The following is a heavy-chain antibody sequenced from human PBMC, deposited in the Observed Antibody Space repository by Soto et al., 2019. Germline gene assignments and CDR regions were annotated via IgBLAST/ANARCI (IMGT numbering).Heavy chain of an antibody. CDR3: ARGATVTKNDLWYFDL. CDR2: INPSGGST. V-gene: IGHV1-46*01. D-gene: IGHD4-17*01. J-gene: IGHJ2*01. CDR1: GYTFTSYY. Sequence: GASVEVSCKASGYTFTSYYMHWVRQAPGQGLEWMGIINPSGGSTSYAQKFQGRVTMTRDTSTSTVYMELSSLRSEDTAVYYCARGATVTKNDLWYFDLWGRGTLVTVSS.